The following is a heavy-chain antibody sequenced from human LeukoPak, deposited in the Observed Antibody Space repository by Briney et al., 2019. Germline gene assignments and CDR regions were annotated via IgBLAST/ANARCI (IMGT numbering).Heavy chain of an antibody. V-gene: IGHV3-43*02. CDR1: GFTYDDYA. CDR3: AKDTSSGWYRDFDY. CDR2: ISGDGGST. J-gene: IGHJ4*02. Sequence: GGPLRLSCAASGFTYDDYAMHCVRHAPGKGLEWVSLISGDGGSTYYADSVKGRFTISRDDSKNSLYLQMNSLRTEDTALYYCAKDTSSGWYRDFDYWGQGTLVTVSS. D-gene: IGHD6-19*01.